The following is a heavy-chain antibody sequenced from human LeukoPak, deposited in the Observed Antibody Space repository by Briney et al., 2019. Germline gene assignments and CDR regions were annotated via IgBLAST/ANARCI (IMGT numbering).Heavy chain of an antibody. CDR3: AGAKRYGSGWTDDAFDI. J-gene: IGHJ3*02. CDR1: GYTFTSYG. CDR2: ISAYNGNT. V-gene: IGHV1-18*01. Sequence: ASVKVSCKASGYTFTSYGISWVRQAPGQGLEWMGWISAYNGNTNYAQKLQGRVTMTTDTSTSTAYMELRSLRSDDTAVYYCAGAKRYGSGWTDDAFDIWGQGTMVTVSS. D-gene: IGHD6-19*01.